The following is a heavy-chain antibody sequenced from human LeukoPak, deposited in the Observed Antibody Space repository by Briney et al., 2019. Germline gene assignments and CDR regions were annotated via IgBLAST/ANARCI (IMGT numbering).Heavy chain of an antibody. CDR1: GFTFSSYW. J-gene: IGHJ4*02. CDR3: ARSRRGYYLTEYFDY. V-gene: IGHV3-7*01. D-gene: IGHD3-22*01. CDR2: IKQDGSEK. Sequence: GGSLRLSCAASGFTFSSYWMSWVPQAPGKGLEWVANIKQDGSEKYYVDSVKGRFTISRDNAKNSLYLQMNSLRAEDTAVYYCARSRRGYYLTEYFDYWGQGTLVTVSS.